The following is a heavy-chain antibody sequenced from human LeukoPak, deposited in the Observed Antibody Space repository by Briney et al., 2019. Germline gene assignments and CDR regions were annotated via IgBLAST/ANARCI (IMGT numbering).Heavy chain of an antibody. CDR1: GFTFSSYA. CDR3: AKDHDPNYYDSSYFDY. CDR2: ISGSGGST. V-gene: IGHV3-23*01. Sequence: PGGSLRLSCATSGFTFSSYAMSWVRQAPGKGLEWVSAISGSGGSTYYADSVKGRFTISRDNSKNTLYLQMNSLRAEDTAVYYCAKDHDPNYYDSSYFDYWGQGTLVTVSS. J-gene: IGHJ4*02. D-gene: IGHD3-22*01.